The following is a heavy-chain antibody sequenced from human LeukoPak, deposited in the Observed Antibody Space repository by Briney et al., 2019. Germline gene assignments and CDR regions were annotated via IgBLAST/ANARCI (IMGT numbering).Heavy chain of an antibody. CDR1: GYTFSSYG. CDR2: ISYDGSNK. V-gene: IGHV3-30*03. Sequence: GRSLRLSCAASGYTFSSYGVHWVRQAPGKGLDWVAVISYDGSNKYYADSVKGRFTISRDNSKNTLYLQMNSLKSEDTAVYYCARDQNYYSSGVGFGFDSWGQGTLVTVSS. D-gene: IGHD3-10*01. J-gene: IGHJ4*02. CDR3: ARDQNYYSSGVGFGFDS.